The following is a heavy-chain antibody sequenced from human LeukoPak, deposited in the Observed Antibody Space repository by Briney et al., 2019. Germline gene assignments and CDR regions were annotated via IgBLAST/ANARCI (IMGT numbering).Heavy chain of an antibody. V-gene: IGHV1-69*05. Sequence: SVKVSCKASGGTFSSYAISWVRQAPGQGLEWMGRIIPIFGTANYAQKFQGRVTITTDESTSTAYMELSSLRSEDSAVYYCARLGSNDAFDIWGQGTMVTVSS. D-gene: IGHD2-15*01. J-gene: IGHJ3*02. CDR2: IIPIFGTA. CDR3: ARLGSNDAFDI. CDR1: GGTFSSYA.